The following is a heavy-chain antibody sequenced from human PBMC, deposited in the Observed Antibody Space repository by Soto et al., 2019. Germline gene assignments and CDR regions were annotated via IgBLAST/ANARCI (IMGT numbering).Heavy chain of an antibody. D-gene: IGHD4-17*01. Sequence: QVQLMQSGAEVRKPGASVRLSCETSGYNFNQYYIHWVRQAPGQGLEWMGIINLRGGTTEYAHKFRGRVTVTGDTSTRTAYMELRSLRSDDTAIYFCARGPDDSDVPRRDYWGQGTLVTVSS. CDR1: GYNFNQYY. V-gene: IGHV1-46*02. J-gene: IGHJ4*02. CDR3: ARGPDDSDVPRRDY. CDR2: INLRGGTT.